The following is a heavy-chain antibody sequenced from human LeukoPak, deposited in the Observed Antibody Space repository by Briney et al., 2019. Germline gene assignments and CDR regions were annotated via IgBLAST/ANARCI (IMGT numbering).Heavy chain of an antibody. V-gene: IGHV1-2*02. CDR1: GYTFTGYY. CDR3: ARGDGDGPARRAFDI. Sequence: ASVKVSCKASGYTFTGYYMHWVRQAPGQGLEWMGWINPTSGDTNYLQKFQGRVIMTRDTSISTAYMGLSRVRSDDTAVYYCARGDGDGPARRAFDIWGQGTMVTVSS. D-gene: IGHD7-27*01. J-gene: IGHJ3*02. CDR2: INPTSGDT.